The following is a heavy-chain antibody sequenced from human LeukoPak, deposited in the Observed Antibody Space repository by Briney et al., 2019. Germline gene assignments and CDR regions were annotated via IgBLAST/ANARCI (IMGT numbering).Heavy chain of an antibody. CDR2: ISDSGGTT. J-gene: IGHJ4*02. V-gene: IGHV3-23*01. CDR1: GFTFSTYA. Sequence: GGSLRLSCAASGFTFSTYAMSWVRQAPGKGLEWVSAISDSGGTTYYADSVKGRFTISRDNSKNTLYLQMNSLRAEDPPVYYCAKDRHDSGYDGGCIFDYWGQGTLVTVSS. D-gene: IGHD5-12*01. CDR3: AKDRHDSGYDGGCIFDY.